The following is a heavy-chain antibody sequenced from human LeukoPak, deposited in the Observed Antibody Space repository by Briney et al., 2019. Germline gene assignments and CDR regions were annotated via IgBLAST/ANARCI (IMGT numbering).Heavy chain of an antibody. CDR2: ISYSGNT. CDR1: GDSISSGGYY. CDR3: ARGSEWNSFDP. Sequence: SQTLSLTCTVSGDSISSGGYYWSWIRQHPGKGLEWIGYISYSGNTNYNPSLKSRVTISVDTSKNQFSLKLSSVTAADTAVYYCARGSEWNSFDPWGQGTLVTVSS. D-gene: IGHD3-3*01. V-gene: IGHV4-31*03. J-gene: IGHJ5*02.